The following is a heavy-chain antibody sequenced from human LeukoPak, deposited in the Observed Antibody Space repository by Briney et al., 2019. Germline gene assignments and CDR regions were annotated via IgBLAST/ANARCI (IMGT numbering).Heavy chain of an antibody. CDR2: ISSNGGST. CDR3: VKVRYDSSGYSPFDY. V-gene: IGHV3-64D*06. J-gene: IGHJ4*02. D-gene: IGHD3-22*01. Sequence: PGGSLRLSCSASGFTFSSYAMHWVRQAPGKGLEYVSAISSNGGSTYYADSVKGRFTISRDNSKNTLYPQMSSLRAEDTAVYYCVKVRYDSSGYSPFDYWGQGTLVTVSS. CDR1: GFTFSSYA.